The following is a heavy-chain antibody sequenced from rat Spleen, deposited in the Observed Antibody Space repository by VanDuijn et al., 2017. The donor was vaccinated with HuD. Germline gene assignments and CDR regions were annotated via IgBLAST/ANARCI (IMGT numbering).Heavy chain of an antibody. V-gene: IGHV5-20*01. CDR1: GFTFSNYD. J-gene: IGHJ3*01. CDR3: TTENYWFAY. Sequence: EVQLVESGGGLVQPGRSMKLSCAASGFTFSNYDMAWVRQAPTKGLEWVASISFVGSSTYYRDSVKGRFTISRDNAKSTLYVQMDSLRSEDTATYYCTTENYWFAYWGQGTLVTVSS. D-gene: IGHD1-10*01. CDR2: ISFVGSST.